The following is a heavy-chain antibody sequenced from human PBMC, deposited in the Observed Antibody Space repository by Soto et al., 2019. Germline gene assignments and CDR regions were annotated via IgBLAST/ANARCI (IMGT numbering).Heavy chain of an antibody. CDR2: IYSGGST. CDR3: ARGFNALLEWFTFDY. J-gene: IGHJ4*02. Sequence: EVQLVESGGGLIQPGGSLRLSCAASGFTVSSNYLSWVRQAPGKGLEWVSVIYSGGSTYYADSVKGRFTISRDNSKNTLYLQMNSLSAEDTAVYYYARGFNALLEWFTFDYWGQGTLVTVSS. CDR1: GFTVSSNY. V-gene: IGHV3-53*01. D-gene: IGHD3-3*01.